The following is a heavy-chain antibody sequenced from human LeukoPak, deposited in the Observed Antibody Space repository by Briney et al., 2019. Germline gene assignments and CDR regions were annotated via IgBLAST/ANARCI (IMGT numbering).Heavy chain of an antibody. CDR2: IWYDGSNK. CDR1: GFTFSSYG. CDR3: ARVGGRYSPLGY. V-gene: IGHV3-33*01. D-gene: IGHD3-16*02. J-gene: IGHJ4*02. Sequence: PGGSLRLSCAASGFTFSSYGMHWVRQAPGKGLEWVAVIWYDGSNKYYADSVKGRFTISRDNSKNTLYLQMNSLRAEDTAVYYCARVGGRYSPLGYWGQGTLVTVSS.